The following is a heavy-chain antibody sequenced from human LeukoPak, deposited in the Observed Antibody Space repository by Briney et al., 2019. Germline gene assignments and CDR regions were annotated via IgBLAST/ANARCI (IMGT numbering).Heavy chain of an antibody. CDR3: ARPPSGSTTGNFDY. J-gene: IGHJ4*02. CDR2: IYPGDSDT. V-gene: IGHV5-51*01. Sequence: GEALKISCKGSGYHFANYWIGWVRQMPGKGLEWMGIIYPGDSDTRYSPSLQGQVTISDDKYISTAYLQWSSLKASDTAMYYCARPPSGSTTGNFDYWGQGTLVTVCS. CDR1: GYHFANYW. D-gene: IGHD1-26*01.